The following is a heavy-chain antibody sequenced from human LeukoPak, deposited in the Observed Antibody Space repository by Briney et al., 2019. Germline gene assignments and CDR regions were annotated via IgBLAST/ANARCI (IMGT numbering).Heavy chain of an antibody. CDR2: IYPGDSDT. D-gene: IGHD3-22*01. Sequence: GESLKISCKGSGYSFTSYWIGWVRQMPGKGLEWMGIIYPGDSDTRYSPSFQGQVTISADKSISTAYLQWSSLKASDTAMYYCARRRYYYDSSGYPTSSYFDYWGQGTLVTVSS. CDR3: ARRRYYYDSSGYPTSSYFDY. V-gene: IGHV5-51*01. J-gene: IGHJ4*02. CDR1: GYSFTSYW.